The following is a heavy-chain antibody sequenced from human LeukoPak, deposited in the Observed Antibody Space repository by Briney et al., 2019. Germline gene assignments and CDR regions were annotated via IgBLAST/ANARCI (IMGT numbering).Heavy chain of an antibody. Sequence: SETLSLTCGVFGDSIISIEWWSWVRQPPGKGLEWIGEIYHRGNTNYNPSLKSRVTLSVDKSKNRFSLKLNSVTAADTAVYYCVKNGDYFLAHWGQGTLVSVSS. J-gene: IGHJ4*02. D-gene: IGHD4-17*01. CDR3: VKNGDYFLAH. CDR2: IYHRGNT. CDR1: GDSIISIEW. V-gene: IGHV4-4*02.